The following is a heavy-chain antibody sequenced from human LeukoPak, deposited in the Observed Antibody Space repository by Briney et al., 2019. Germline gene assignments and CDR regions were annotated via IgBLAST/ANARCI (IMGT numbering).Heavy chain of an antibody. V-gene: IGHV3-21*04. CDR1: GFTFSSYS. J-gene: IGHJ6*02. Sequence: MPGGSLRLSCAASGFTFSSYSMNWVRQAPGKGLEWVSSISSSSSYIYYADSVKGRFTISRDNAKNSLYLQMNSLRADDTAVYYCAKQLAQLLVQYYYGIDVWGQGTTVTVSS. D-gene: IGHD6-6*01. CDR2: ISSSSSYI. CDR3: AKQLAQLLVQYYYGIDV.